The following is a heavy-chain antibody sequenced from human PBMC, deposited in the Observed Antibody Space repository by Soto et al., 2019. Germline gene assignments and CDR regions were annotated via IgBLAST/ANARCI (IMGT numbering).Heavy chain of an antibody. Sequence: GGSLRLSCAASGFTFSSYAMHWVRQAPGKGLEYVSAISSNGGSTYYANSVKGRFTISRDNSKNTLYLQMGSLRAEDMAVYYCAREEGVLEGLNYYYYMDVWGKGTTVTVSS. CDR1: GFTFSSYA. V-gene: IGHV3-64*01. CDR3: AREEGVLEGLNYYYYMDV. D-gene: IGHD3-3*01. J-gene: IGHJ6*03. CDR2: ISSNGGST.